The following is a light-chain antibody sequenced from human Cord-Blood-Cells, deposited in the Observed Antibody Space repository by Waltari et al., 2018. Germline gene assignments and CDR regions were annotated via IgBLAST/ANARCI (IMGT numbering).Light chain of an antibody. J-gene: IGKJ1*01. Sequence: DIQMTQSPSSLSASVGDRLTITCRASQGISNYLEWYQQRPGKFPNLLIYATSTLQSGVPSRFSGSGSGTDFTLTISSLQPEDVATDYCQKYNSAPRTFVQGTKVEIK. CDR2: ATS. V-gene: IGKV1-27*01. CDR1: QGISNY. CDR3: QKYNSAPRT.